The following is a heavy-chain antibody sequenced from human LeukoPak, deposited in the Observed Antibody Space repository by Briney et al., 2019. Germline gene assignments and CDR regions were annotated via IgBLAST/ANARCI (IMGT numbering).Heavy chain of an antibody. CDR3: ARLGCSSTSCYLDDWFDP. CDR1: GGSISSSSYY. D-gene: IGHD2-2*01. V-gene: IGHV4-39*01. Sequence: PSETLSLTCTVSGGSISSSSYYWGWIRQPPGKGLEWIGSIYYSGSTYYNPSLKSRVTISVDTSKNQFSLKLSSVTAADTAVYYCARLGCSSTSCYLDDWFDPWGQGTLVTVSS. CDR2: IYYSGST. J-gene: IGHJ5*02.